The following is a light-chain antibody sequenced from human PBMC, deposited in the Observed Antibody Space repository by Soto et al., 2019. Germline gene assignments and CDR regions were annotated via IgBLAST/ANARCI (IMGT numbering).Light chain of an antibody. CDR2: GAS. CDR3: HCQKYDHSPVYT. V-gene: IGKV3-20*01. J-gene: IGKJ2*01. Sequence: IVLTQSPGTLSLSPGERATLSCRASQSISSGYLAWYQQKPGQAPRLLMYGASYRATDVPDRFSGSGAGTDFTLTISRLEPEDFAVYYCHCQKYDHSPVYTFGQGTKLEIK. CDR1: QSISSGY.